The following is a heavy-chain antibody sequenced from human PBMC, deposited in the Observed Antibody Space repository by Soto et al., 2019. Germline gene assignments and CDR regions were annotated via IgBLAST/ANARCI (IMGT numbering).Heavy chain of an antibody. CDR3: AKDINGGYNWNDPYFDY. Sequence: EVQLVESGGGLVQPGRSLRLSCAASGFTLDDYGMHWVRQAPGKGLEWVSGITWNSGTIGYADSVKGRFTISRDNAKNSLYLQMNSLRTEDTALYDCAKDINGGYNWNDPYFDYWGRGTLVTVSS. D-gene: IGHD1-1*01. CDR2: ITWNSGTI. V-gene: IGHV3-9*01. CDR1: GFTLDDYG. J-gene: IGHJ4*02.